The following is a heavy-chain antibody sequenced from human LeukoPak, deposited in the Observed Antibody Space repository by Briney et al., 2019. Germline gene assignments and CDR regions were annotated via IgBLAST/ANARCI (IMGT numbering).Heavy chain of an antibody. J-gene: IGHJ6*02. CDR3: ARGSVTPGLGGMDV. CDR1: GGSFSGYY. CDR2: INHSGST. D-gene: IGHD4-23*01. Sequence: SETLSLTCAVYGGSFSGYYWSWIRQPPGKGLEWIGEINHSGSTNYNPSLKSRVTISVDTSKNQSSLKLSSVTAADTAVYYCARGSVTPGLGGMDVWGQGTTVTVSS. V-gene: IGHV4-34*01.